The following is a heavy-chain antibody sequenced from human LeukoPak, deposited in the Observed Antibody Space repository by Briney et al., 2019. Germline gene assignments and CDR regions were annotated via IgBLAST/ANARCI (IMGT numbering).Heavy chain of an antibody. J-gene: IGHJ4*02. Sequence: SETLSLTCTVSGGSISSYYWSWIRQPPGKGLEWIGYIYYSGSTNYNPSLKSRVTISVDTSKNQFSLKLSSVTAADTAVYYCAREWVGVVWVLDYWGQGTLVTVSS. D-gene: IGHD2-15*01. V-gene: IGHV4-59*01. CDR1: GGSISSYY. CDR3: AREWVGVVWVLDY. CDR2: IYYSGST.